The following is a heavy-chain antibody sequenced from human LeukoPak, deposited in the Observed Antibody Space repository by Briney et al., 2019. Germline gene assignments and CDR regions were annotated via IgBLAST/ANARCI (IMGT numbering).Heavy chain of an antibody. CDR1: GFTFSSYG. CDR3: ARAAVPHTLNWFDP. CDR2: IWFDGSNK. J-gene: IGHJ5*02. D-gene: IGHD1-1*01. Sequence: PGRSLRLSCAASGFTFSSYGMHWARQAPGKGLEWVAVIWFDGSNKYYADSVKGRFTISRDSSKNTLYLQMNSLRAEDTAVYYCARAAVPHTLNWFDPRGQGTLVTVSS. V-gene: IGHV3-33*01.